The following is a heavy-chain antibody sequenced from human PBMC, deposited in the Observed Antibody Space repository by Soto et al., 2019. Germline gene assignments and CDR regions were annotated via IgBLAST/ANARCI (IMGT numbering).Heavy chain of an antibody. CDR1: GDSIIRSF. V-gene: IGHV4-59*01. D-gene: IGHD3-10*01. J-gene: IGHJ3*02. CDR3: ARGAGDFSGPGSFDI. CDR2: ISDSGVT. Sequence: SETLSLTCSVSGDSIIRSFWGWIRQSPGKGLQYIGYISDSGVTDYDPSLKSRVTISVDTSKNQFSLKLTSVTAADTAVYYCARGAGDFSGPGSFDIWGQGTMVTVSS.